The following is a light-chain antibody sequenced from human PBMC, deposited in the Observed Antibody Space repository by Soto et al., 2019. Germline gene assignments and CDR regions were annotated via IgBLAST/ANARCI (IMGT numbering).Light chain of an antibody. CDR3: QQYGSFSIT. CDR1: QSINKNY. V-gene: IGKV3-20*01. CDR2: SAS. Sequence: EIVLTESPGTRSFSPWERSTLSCRASQSINKNYFAWYQQKPGQAPRPLMYSASSRATGIPDRFSGSGSGTDFTLTISRLEPEDFAVYYCQQYGSFSITFGQGTRLEIK. J-gene: IGKJ5*01.